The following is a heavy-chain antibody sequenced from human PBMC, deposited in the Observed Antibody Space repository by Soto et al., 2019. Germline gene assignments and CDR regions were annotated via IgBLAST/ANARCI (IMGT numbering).Heavy chain of an antibody. CDR1: GDSVTRSNW. J-gene: IGHJ6*02. CDR2: IYHSGNT. D-gene: IGHD6-19*01. V-gene: IGHV4-4*02. Sequence: SETVSLTXAVSGDSVTRSNWWSWVRQSPGKGLEWIGEIYHSGNTKYNPSLKSRITMSVDKAKNQFSLKMTSVTAADTAVYYCATSGWNEDFYYYYGMDVWGQGTTVTVSS. CDR3: ATSGWNEDFYYYYGMDV.